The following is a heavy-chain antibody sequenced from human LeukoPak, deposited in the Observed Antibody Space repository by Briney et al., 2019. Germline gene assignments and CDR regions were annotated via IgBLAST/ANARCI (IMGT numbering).Heavy chain of an antibody. V-gene: IGHV3-33*01. D-gene: IGHD2-15*01. CDR3: AREGYLGYCSGGSCFNWFDP. J-gene: IGHJ5*02. Sequence: PGGSLRLSCAASGFTFSSYGMHWVPQAPGNGLEWVVVIWYDGSNKYYADSVKGRFTISRDNSKNTLYLQMNSLRAEDTAVYYCAREGYLGYCSGGSCFNWFDPWGQGTLVTVSS. CDR2: IWYDGSNK. CDR1: GFTFSSYG.